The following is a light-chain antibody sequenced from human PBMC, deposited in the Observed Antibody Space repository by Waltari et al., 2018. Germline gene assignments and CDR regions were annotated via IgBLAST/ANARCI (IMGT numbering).Light chain of an antibody. V-gene: IGKV3-15*01. J-gene: IGKJ4*01. CDR1: RNVGSD. Sequence: IVITQSHATLSLSPGERATLSCRASRNVGSDLSCYQQKPGQSPRLLIYGVSSRATGIPARFSGSGYGTEFALTISSLQSEDSAVYYCQHYRTQPLTFGGGTRVEI. CDR3: QHYRTQPLT. CDR2: GVS.